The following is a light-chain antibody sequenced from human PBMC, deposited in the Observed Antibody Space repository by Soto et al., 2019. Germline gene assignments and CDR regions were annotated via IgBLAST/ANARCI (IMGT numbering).Light chain of an antibody. CDR2: RTS. V-gene: IGKV3-15*01. J-gene: IGKJ1*01. CDR3: QEYNGRSS. Sequence: EGVTTQSPATLSVSPGERATLSCRASQNVGGDLAWYQQKPGQAPRLLIYRTSTRANGTPVRFSGSGSGTEFTLTISSLRSEDFAVYYCQEYNGRSSFGQGTKVDIK. CDR1: QNVGGD.